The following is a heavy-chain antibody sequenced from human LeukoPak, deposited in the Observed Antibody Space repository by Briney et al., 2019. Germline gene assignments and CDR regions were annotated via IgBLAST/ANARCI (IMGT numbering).Heavy chain of an antibody. CDR3: ARGLVLRFLEWLLNYNWFDP. D-gene: IGHD3-3*01. V-gene: IGHV4-38-2*01. Sequence: SETLSLTCAVSGYSVSNGYYWGWIRQPPGKGLEGIGNIFHRGNTYYNTSLKSRVTISIDTSKNQFSLKLSSVTAADTAVYYCARGLVLRFLEWLLNYNWFDPWGQGTLVTVSS. CDR2: IFHRGNT. CDR1: GYSVSNGYY. J-gene: IGHJ5*02.